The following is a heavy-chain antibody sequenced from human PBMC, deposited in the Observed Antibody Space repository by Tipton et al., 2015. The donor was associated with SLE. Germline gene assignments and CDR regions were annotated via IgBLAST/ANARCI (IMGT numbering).Heavy chain of an antibody. CDR3: AREAGVVVTATDYYYYGMDV. V-gene: IGHV4-59*11. D-gene: IGHD2-21*02. J-gene: IGHJ6*02. Sequence: TLSLTCTVSGGSISSHYWSWIRQPPGKGLEWIGYIYYSGSTYYNPSLKSRVTISVDTSKNQFSLKLSSVTAADTAVYYCAREAGVVVTATDYYYYGMDVWGQGTTVTVSS. CDR2: IYYSGST. CDR1: GGSISSHY.